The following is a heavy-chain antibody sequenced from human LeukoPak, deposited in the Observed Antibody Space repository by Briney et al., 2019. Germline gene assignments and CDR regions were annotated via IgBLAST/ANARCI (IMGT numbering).Heavy chain of an antibody. Sequence: ASVKVSCKASGGTFSSYGISWVRQAPGQGLEWMGWISAYNGNTNYAQKLQGRVTMTTDTSTSTAYMELRSLRSDDTAVYYCARDSGSGWPFFFDYWGQGTLVTVSS. CDR2: ISAYNGNT. CDR3: ARDSGSGWPFFFDY. CDR1: GGTFSSYG. J-gene: IGHJ4*02. V-gene: IGHV1-18*01. D-gene: IGHD6-19*01.